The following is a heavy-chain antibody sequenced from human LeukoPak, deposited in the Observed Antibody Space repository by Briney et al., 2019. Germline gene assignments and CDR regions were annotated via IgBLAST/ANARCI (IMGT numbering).Heavy chain of an antibody. J-gene: IGHJ4*02. V-gene: IGHV4-34*01. CDR3: ARGDYSNSYYFDY. Sequence: SETLSLTCAVYGGSFSGYYWSWIRQPPGKGLEWIGEINHSGSTNYNPSLKSRVTIAVDTSKNQFSLKLSSVTAADTAVYYCARGDYSNSYYFDYWGQGTLVTVSS. CDR1: GGSFSGYY. CDR2: INHSGST. D-gene: IGHD4-11*01.